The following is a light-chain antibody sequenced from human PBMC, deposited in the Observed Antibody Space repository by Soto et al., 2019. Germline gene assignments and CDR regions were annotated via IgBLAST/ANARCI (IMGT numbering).Light chain of an antibody. CDR3: CSYAGGYTYL. Sequence: QSVLTQPRSVSGSPGQSVTISCTGTGNDVGAYNYVSWYQQHPGRPPKLMIYDVGRWPSGVPDRFSGSKSGNTASLTISGLPAEDAADYFCCSYAGGYTYLFGTGTKVTVL. J-gene: IGLJ1*01. CDR1: GNDVGAYNY. V-gene: IGLV2-11*01. CDR2: DVG.